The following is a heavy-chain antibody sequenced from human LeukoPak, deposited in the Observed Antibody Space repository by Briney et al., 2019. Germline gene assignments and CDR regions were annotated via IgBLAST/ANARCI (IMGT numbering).Heavy chain of an antibody. V-gene: IGHV3-30*18. J-gene: IGHJ3*02. CDR3: AKDGVSSSVWAFDI. CDR2: ISYDGSNK. CDR1: GFTFSSYG. D-gene: IGHD3-10*01. Sequence: AGGSLRLSCAASGFTFSSYGMHWVRQAPGKGLEWVAVISYDGSNKYYADSVKGRFTISRDNSRNTLYLYMNSLRAEDSAVYYCAKDGVSSSVWAFDIWGQGTMVTVSS.